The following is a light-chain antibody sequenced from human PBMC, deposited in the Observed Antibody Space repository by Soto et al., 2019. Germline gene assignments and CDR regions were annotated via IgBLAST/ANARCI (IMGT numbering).Light chain of an antibody. CDR3: SSYTSSTWV. CDR1: SSDVGGYNY. CDR2: DVS. Sequence: QSALTQPASVSGSPGQSITIFCTGTSSDVGGYNYVSWYQQHPGKAPKLMIYDVSNRPSGVSNRFSSSKSGNTASLTISGLQAEDEADYYCSSYTSSTWVFGTGTRSPS. V-gene: IGLV2-14*01. J-gene: IGLJ1*01.